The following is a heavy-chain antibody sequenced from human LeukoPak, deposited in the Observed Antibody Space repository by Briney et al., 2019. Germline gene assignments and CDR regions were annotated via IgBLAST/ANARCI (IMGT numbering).Heavy chain of an antibody. D-gene: IGHD6-19*01. V-gene: IGHV4-38-2*02. CDR3: VANGWYCLEY. CDR1: GYSISSGYY. J-gene: IGHJ4*02. Sequence: SETLSLTCTVSGYSISSGYYWGWIRQPPGKGLEWIGSIYHSGSTYYNPSLKSRVTISVDTSKNLFSLRLTSVTAADTAVYYCVANGWYCLEYWGRGALVTVSS. CDR2: IYHSGST.